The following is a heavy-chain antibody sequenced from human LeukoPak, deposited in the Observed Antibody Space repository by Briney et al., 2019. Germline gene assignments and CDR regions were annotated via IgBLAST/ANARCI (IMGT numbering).Heavy chain of an antibody. CDR2: IYHTGNT. CDR1: GDSIRSSTNY. V-gene: IGHV4-39*01. D-gene: IGHD3-22*01. Sequence: SETLSLICTVSGDSIRSSTNYWGWIRQPPGKGLDWIGSIYHTGNTYYNSSLQSRVTLSVDTSKNQFSLKLTSVTAADTAVYYCAHEDYNDFNSFDFWGQGTLVTVSS. J-gene: IGHJ4*02. CDR3: AHEDYNDFNSFDF.